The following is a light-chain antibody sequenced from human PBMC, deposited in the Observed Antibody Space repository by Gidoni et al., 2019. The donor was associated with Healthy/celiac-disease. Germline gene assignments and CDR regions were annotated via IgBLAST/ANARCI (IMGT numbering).Light chain of an antibody. CDR3: QQSYSRA. Sequence: IQMTQSPSSLSASVGDRVTITCRASQSISSYLNWYQQKPGKAPKILIYAASSLQSGVPSRFSGSGSGTDFTLTISSLQPEDFATYYCQQSYSRAFGQGTRLEIK. CDR1: QSISSY. CDR2: AAS. J-gene: IGKJ5*01. V-gene: IGKV1-39*01.